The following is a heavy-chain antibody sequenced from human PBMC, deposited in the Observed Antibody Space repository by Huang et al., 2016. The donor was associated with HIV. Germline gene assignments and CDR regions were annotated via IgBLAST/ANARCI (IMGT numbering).Heavy chain of an antibody. J-gene: IGHJ4*02. Sequence: EVQLVESGGGLVQPGGSLRLSCAASGFTFSSYWMHWVRQAPGKGLVWGARINSGGSSSGYADYVKGRFTISRDNAKNTLYLQMNSLRAEDTAVYYCVRDPRIQSWLNYFDYWGQGTLVSVSS. CDR1: GFTFSSYW. CDR3: VRDPRIQSWLNYFDY. CDR2: INSGGSSS. D-gene: IGHD3-22*01. V-gene: IGHV3-74*01.